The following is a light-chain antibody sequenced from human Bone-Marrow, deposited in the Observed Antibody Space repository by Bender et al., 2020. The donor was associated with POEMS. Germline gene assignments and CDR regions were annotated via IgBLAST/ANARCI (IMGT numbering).Light chain of an antibody. CDR2: RNN. CDR3: YSCASTTTRV. J-gene: IGLJ3*02. CDR1: SSNIGAGYD. V-gene: IGLV1-40*01. Sequence: QSLLTQPPSVSGAPGQRVTISCTGSSSNIGAGYDVHWYQQLPGTGPKLLISRNNNRPSGVPDRFSGSKSGTSASLAITGLQAEDEGDYYCYSCASTTTRVFGGGTKLTVL.